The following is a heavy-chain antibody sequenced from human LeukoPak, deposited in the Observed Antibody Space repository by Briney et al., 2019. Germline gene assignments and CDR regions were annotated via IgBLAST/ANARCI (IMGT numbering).Heavy chain of an antibody. CDR1: GSTFRSYV. D-gene: IGHD2-21*02. CDR3: ARLTANHFDY. CDR2: FSGSGDNI. J-gene: IGHJ4*02. V-gene: IGHV3-23*01. Sequence: GGSLRLSCATSGSTFRSYVMSWVRKAPGKGLEWVSVFSGSGDNIYYADSVRGRFTISRDMSKESLYLEMSSLRAEDTAMYYCARLTANHFDYWGLGTLVTVSS.